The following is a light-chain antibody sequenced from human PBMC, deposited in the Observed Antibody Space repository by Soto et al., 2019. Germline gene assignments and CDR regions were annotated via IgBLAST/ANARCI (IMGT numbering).Light chain of an antibody. Sequence: QSALTQPASVSGSPGQSITISCTGTSSDVGGYNYVSWYQQHPGKAPKLMIYDVSNRPSGVSNRFSGSKSGNTASLTISGLQAEDEADYYCSSYTTSCTLVFGCGTKLTVL. V-gene: IGLV2-14*01. CDR1: SSDVGGYNY. CDR2: DVS. J-gene: IGLJ2*01. CDR3: SSYTTSCTLV.